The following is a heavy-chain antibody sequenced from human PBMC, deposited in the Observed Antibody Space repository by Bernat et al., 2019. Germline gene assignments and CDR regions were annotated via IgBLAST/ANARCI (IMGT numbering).Heavy chain of an antibody. Sequence: QVQLQQWGAGLLKPSETLSLTCAVYGGSFSGYYWSWIRQPPGKGLEWIGEINHSGSTNYNPSLKSRVTISVDTSKNQFSLKLSSVTAADTAVYYCAGDWLFNDAFDIWGQGTMVTVSS. D-gene: IGHD3-9*01. J-gene: IGHJ3*02. CDR2: INHSGST. CDR1: GGSFSGYY. CDR3: AGDWLFNDAFDI. V-gene: IGHV4-34*01.